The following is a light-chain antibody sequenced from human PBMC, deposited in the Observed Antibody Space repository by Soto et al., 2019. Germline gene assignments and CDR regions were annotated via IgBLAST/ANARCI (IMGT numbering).Light chain of an antibody. CDR1: QSFSNNY. CDR3: QQYRDSRT. Sequence: VLTQSPGTLSLSPGERATLSCRAGQSFSNNYLAWYQQKPGQAPRLLIYGASSRATGIPDRFSGSGSGTDFTLTISRLEPEDFAVYYCQQYRDSRTFGQGTKVE. CDR2: GAS. V-gene: IGKV3-20*01. J-gene: IGKJ1*01.